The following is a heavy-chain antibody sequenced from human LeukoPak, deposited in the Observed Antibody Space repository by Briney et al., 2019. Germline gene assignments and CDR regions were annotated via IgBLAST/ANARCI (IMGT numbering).Heavy chain of an antibody. V-gene: IGHV4-38-2*01. CDR1: GYSISSGYY. D-gene: IGHD5-24*01. CDR3: ARLTREMATKHFDY. Sequence: SETLSLTCAVSGYSISSGYYWGWIRQPPGKGLEWIGSIYHSGSTYYNPAPKSRVTISVDTSNNQFSLKLSSVTAADTAVYYCARLTREMATKHFDYWGQGTLVTVSS. J-gene: IGHJ4*02. CDR2: IYHSGST.